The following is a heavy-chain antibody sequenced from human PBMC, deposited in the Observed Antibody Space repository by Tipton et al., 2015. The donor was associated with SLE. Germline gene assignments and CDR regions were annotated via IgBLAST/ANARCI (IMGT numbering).Heavy chain of an antibody. Sequence: TLSLTCTVSGYSISIGYHWGWIRQSPGKGLEWIGYIYYSGSTYYNPSLKSRVTISVDTSKNQFSLKLSSVTAADTAVYYCARANRAEYFQHWGQGTLVTVSS. CDR2: IYYSGST. V-gene: IGHV4-31*03. D-gene: IGHD1-14*01. CDR1: GYSISIGYH. CDR3: ARANRAEYFQH. J-gene: IGHJ1*01.